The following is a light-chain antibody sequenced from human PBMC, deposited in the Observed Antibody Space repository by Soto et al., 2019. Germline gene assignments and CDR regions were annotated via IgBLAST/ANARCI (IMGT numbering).Light chain of an antibody. J-gene: IGKJ1*01. CDR3: MQALQSPPT. Sequence: DIVMTQSPLSLPVTPGESASISCRSSQSLLHSNTYNYLDWYLQKPGQSPQLLIYLGSNRASGVPARFSGSGSGTDFTLKISRVEAEDVGVYYCMQALQSPPTFGQGTKVEIK. CDR1: QSLLHSNTYNY. CDR2: LGS. V-gene: IGKV2-28*01.